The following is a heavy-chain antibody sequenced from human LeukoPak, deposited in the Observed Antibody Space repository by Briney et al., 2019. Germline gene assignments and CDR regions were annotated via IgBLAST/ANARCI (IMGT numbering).Heavy chain of an antibody. J-gene: IGHJ4*02. CDR2: IWNDGSKE. Sequence: GGSLRLSCAASGFSFSNHGMQWVRQAPGKGLEWVAVIWNDGSKEYYADPVKGRFTISRDNSKNTLYLQLNSLRAEDTAVYYCARDSYCSGNSCLITLAYWGQGTPVTVSS. CDR3: ARDSYCSGNSCLITLAY. D-gene: IGHD2-15*01. V-gene: IGHV3-33*01. CDR1: GFSFSNHG.